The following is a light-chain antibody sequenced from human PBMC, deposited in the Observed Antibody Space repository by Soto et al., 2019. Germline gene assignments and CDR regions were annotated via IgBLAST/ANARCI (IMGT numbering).Light chain of an antibody. CDR2: GVS. Sequence: EIVLTQSPGTLSLSRGERATLYCRASQSISSNRFAWFQEKPGQAPSLLIYGVSSRATGIPDRFSSSGSGTDFTLTISRLEPEDFGVYYCQQYDRSPITFGPGTKVDIK. J-gene: IGKJ3*01. CDR1: QSISSNR. V-gene: IGKV3-20*01. CDR3: QQYDRSPIT.